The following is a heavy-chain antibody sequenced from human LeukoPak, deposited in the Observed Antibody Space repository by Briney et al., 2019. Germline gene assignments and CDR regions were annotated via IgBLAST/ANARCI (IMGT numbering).Heavy chain of an antibody. J-gene: IGHJ3*02. CDR3: ARSAQNGYWGAFDI. V-gene: IGHV1-2*02. D-gene: IGHD3-16*01. CDR2: INPNSGGT. Sequence: ASVKVSCKASGYTFTGYYMHWVRQAPGQGLEWMGWINPNSGGTNYAQKFQGRVTMTRDTSISTAYMELSRLRSDDTAVYYCARSAQNGYWGAFDIWGQGTMVTVSS. CDR1: GYTFTGYY.